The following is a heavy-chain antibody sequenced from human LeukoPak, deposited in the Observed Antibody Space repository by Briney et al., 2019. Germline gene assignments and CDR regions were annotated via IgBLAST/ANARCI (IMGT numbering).Heavy chain of an antibody. CDR3: ARVVVVAGGDAFDI. CDR1: GYTFTSYD. V-gene: IGHV1-8*01. D-gene: IGHD2-15*01. J-gene: IGHJ3*02. Sequence: EASVKVSCKASGYTFTSYDINWVRQATGQGLEWMGWMNPNSGNTGYAQKFQGRVTMTRNTSISTAYMELSSLRSEDTAVYYCARVVVVAGGDAFDIWGQGTMVTVSS. CDR2: MNPNSGNT.